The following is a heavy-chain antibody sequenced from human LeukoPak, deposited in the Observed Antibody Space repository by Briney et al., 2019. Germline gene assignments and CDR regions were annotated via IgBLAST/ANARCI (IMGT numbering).Heavy chain of an antibody. Sequence: SETLSLTCAVYGGSFSGYFWSWIRQPPGKGLEWIGEINRGGSTNYNPSLKGRVTISVDTSKNQFSLKLSSVTAADTAVYYCARGPADYNKLKPGDRDGYNYKSKRTPFDYWGQGTLVTVAS. J-gene: IGHJ4*02. CDR1: GGSFSGYF. CDR3: ARGPADYNKLKPGDRDGYNYKSKRTPFDY. CDR2: INRGGST. V-gene: IGHV4-34*01. D-gene: IGHD5-24*01.